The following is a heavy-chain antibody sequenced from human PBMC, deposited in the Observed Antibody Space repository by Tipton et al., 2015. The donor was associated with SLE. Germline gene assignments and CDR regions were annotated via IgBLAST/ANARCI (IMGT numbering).Heavy chain of an antibody. CDR2: IYTSGST. J-gene: IGHJ3*02. CDR1: GGSISSGSYY. Sequence: LRLSCTVSGGSISSGSYYWSWIRQPAGKGLEWIGYIYTSGSTNYNPSLKSRVTISVDTSKNQFSLKLSSVTAADTAVYYCARSIPLAIAVAGTLAFDIWGQGTMVTVSS. CDR3: ARSIPLAIAVAGTLAFDI. D-gene: IGHD6-19*01. V-gene: IGHV4-61*09.